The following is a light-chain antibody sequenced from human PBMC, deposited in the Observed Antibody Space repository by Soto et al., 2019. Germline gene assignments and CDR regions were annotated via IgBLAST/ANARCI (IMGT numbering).Light chain of an antibody. CDR3: SSYRVSNTSGYV. V-gene: IGLV2-14*01. CDR2: EVS. Sequence: SVLTQPASVSGSPGQSITISCTGTSSDVGGYNYVSWYQQHPGKAPKLMIYEVSKRPSGVSTRFSGSKSGNTASLTISGLQAEDEADYYCSSYRVSNTSGYVFGTGTKVTVL. J-gene: IGLJ1*01. CDR1: SSDVGGYNY.